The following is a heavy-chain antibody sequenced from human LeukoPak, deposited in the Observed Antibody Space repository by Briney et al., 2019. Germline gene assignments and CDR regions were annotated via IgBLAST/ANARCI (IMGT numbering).Heavy chain of an antibody. D-gene: IGHD4-17*01. CDR3: ARGAVDYGDYKHFDY. V-gene: IGHV4-34*09. Sequence: SETLSLTCAVYGGSFSGYYWSWIRQPPGKGLEWIGEINHSGSTYYNPSLKSRVTISVDTSKNQFSLKLSSVTAADTAVYYCARGAVDYGDYKHFDYWGQGTLVTVSS. CDR2: INHSGST. J-gene: IGHJ4*02. CDR1: GGSFSGYY.